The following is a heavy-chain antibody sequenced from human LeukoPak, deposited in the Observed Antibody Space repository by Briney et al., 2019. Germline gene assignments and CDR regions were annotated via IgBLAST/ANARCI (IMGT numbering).Heavy chain of an antibody. CDR1: GGSISSGDYY. CDR3: ARVVCSSTSCASYYFDY. Sequence: SETLSLTCTVSGGSISSGDYYWSRIRQPPGKGLEWIGYIYYSGSTYYNPSLKSRVTISVDTSKNQFSLKLSSVTAADTAVYYCARVVCSSTSCASYYFDYWGQGTLVTVSS. D-gene: IGHD2-2*01. CDR2: IYYSGST. V-gene: IGHV4-30-4*01. J-gene: IGHJ4*02.